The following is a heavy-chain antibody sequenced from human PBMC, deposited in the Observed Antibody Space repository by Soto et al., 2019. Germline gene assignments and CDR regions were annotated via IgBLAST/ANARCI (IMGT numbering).Heavy chain of an antibody. V-gene: IGHV1-18*01. D-gene: IGHD2-2*02. CDR1: GYTFTSYG. J-gene: IGHJ6*02. CDR3: ARDIVVVPAAIVPYYYYYGMDV. CDR2: ISAYNGNT. Sequence: QVQLVQSGAEVKKPGASVKVSCKASGYTFTSYGISWVRQAPGQGLEWMGWISAYNGNTNYAQKLQGRVTMTTDTSTSTAYMELRSLRSDDTAVYYCARDIVVVPAAIVPYYYYYGMDVWGQGTTVTVSS.